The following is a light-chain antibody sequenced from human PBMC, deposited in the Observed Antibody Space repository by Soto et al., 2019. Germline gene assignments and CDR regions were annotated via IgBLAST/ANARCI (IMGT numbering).Light chain of an antibody. CDR3: QQYDNLPLT. CDR1: QGISSY. CDR2: AAS. J-gene: IGKJ3*01. Sequence: AIRMTQSPSSLSASTGDRVTITCRASQGISSYLAWYQQKPGKAPKLLIYAASTLQSGVPSRFSGSGSGTDFTLTINSLQSEDFAVYFCQQYDNLPLTFGPGTKVDIK. V-gene: IGKV1-8*01.